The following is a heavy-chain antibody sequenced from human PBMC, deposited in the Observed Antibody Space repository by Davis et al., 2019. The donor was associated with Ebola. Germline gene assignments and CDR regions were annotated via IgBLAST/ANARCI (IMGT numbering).Heavy chain of an antibody. Sequence: PGGSLRLSCAASAFSFSSNWMHWVRQAPGKGLVWVSRTNSDGSITNYADSVKGRFTISRDNAKNTLYLQMNNLRAEDTAVYYCVRLVGPNWGQGTLVAVSS. V-gene: IGHV3-74*01. J-gene: IGHJ4*02. CDR1: AFSFSSNW. CDR2: TNSDGSIT. CDR3: VRLVGPN.